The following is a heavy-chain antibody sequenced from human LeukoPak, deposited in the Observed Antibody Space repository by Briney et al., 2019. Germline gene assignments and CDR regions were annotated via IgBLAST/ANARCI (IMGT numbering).Heavy chain of an antibody. CDR3: AADSSYYYLGYFHH. D-gene: IGHD3-22*01. V-gene: IGHV4-4*09. J-gene: IGHJ1*01. CDR1: GGSISSYY. Sequence: PSETLSLTCTVSGGSISSYYWSWLRQPPGKGLEWIGYIYTSGSTNYNPSLKSRVTISVDTSKNQFSLKLSSVTAADTAVYYCAADSSYYYLGYFHHWGQGSLVGVCS. CDR2: IYTSGST.